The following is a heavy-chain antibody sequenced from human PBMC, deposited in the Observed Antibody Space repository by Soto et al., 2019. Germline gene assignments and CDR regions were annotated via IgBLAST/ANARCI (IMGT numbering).Heavy chain of an antibody. CDR1: GYSFTSYW. CDR3: ARLWGPYYYDSSGYHTLDY. J-gene: IGHJ4*02. D-gene: IGHD3-22*01. Sequence: PGESLKISCKGSGYSFTSYWIGWVRQMPGKGLEWMGIIYPGDSDTRYSPSFQGQVTISADKSISTAYLQWSSLKASDTAMYYCARLWGPYYYDSSGYHTLDYWGQGTLVTVSS. V-gene: IGHV5-51*01. CDR2: IYPGDSDT.